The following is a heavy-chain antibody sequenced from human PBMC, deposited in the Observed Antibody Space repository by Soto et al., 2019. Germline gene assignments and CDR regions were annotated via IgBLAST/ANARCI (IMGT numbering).Heavy chain of an antibody. CDR1: GYSISSSNW. CDR3: ARRSSSMRYFDY. V-gene: IGHV4-28*01. Sequence: SETLSLTCAVSGYSISSSNWWGWIRQPPGKGLEWIGYIYYSGSTYYNPSVAGRVSMSVDTSKNQFSLKLSSVTAVDTAVYYCARRSSSMRYFDYWGQGTLVTVSS. CDR2: IYYSGST. J-gene: IGHJ4*02.